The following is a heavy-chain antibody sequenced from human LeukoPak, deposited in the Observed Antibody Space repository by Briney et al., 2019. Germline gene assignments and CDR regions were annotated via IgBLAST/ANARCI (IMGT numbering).Heavy chain of an antibody. CDR2: ISGSGGST. V-gene: IGHV3-23*01. CDR1: GFTFSSYA. D-gene: IGHD5-12*01. Sequence: GGSLRLSCAASGFTFSSYAMSWVRQAPGKGLEWVSAISGSGGSTYCADSVKGRFTISRDNSKNTLYLQMNSLRAEDTAVYYCANLHGYSGYDDPWGQGTLVTVSS. J-gene: IGHJ5*02. CDR3: ANLHGYSGYDDP.